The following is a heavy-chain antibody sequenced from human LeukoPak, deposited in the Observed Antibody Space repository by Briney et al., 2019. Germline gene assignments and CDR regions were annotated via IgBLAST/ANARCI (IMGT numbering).Heavy chain of an antibody. CDR3: ATRWELSPHFDY. CDR2: FDPEDGET. D-gene: IGHD1-26*01. J-gene: IGHJ4*02. CDR1: GYTVTELS. Sequence: ASVKVSCKVSGYTVTELSMHWVRQAPGKGLECMGGFDPEDGETIYAQKFQGRVTMTEDTSTDTAYMELSSLRSEDTAVYYCATRWELSPHFDYWGQGTLVTVSS. V-gene: IGHV1-24*01.